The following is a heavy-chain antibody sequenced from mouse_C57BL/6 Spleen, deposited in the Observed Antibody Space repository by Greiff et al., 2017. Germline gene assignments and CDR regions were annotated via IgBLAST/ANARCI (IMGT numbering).Heavy chain of an antibody. V-gene: IGHV1-69*01. CDR3: ARQTTEDWYFDV. D-gene: IGHD1-1*01. CDR1: GYTFTSYW. CDR2: IDPSDSYT. Sequence: VQLQQPGAELVMPGASVKLSCKASGYTFTSYWMHWVKQRPGQGLEWIGEIDPSDSYTNYNQKFKGKSTLTVDKSSSTAYMELRSLTSEDSAVYFCARQTTEDWYFDVWGTGTTVTVSS. J-gene: IGHJ1*03.